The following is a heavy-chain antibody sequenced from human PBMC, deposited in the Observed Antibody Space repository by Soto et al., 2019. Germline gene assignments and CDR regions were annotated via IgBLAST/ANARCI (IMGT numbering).Heavy chain of an antibody. Sequence: QVQLVESGGGVVQPGRSLRVSCAASGFTFSNYAMHWVRQAPGKGLAWVAVVSYDGSKQFYADSVEGRFTISRDSSKSTLYLHMDTLRDEDTAVYYCARDRVYYYDNSGYYNFDSWGQGTLVTVSS. D-gene: IGHD3-22*01. V-gene: IGHV3-30-3*01. J-gene: IGHJ4*02. CDR1: GFTFSNYA. CDR3: ARDRVYYYDNSGYYNFDS. CDR2: VSYDGSKQ.